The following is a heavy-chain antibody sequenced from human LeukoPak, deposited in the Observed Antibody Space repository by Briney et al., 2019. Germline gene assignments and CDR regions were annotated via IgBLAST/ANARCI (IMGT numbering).Heavy chain of an antibody. CDR2: ISWNSGSI. CDR1: GFTFDDYA. J-gene: IGHJ6*03. D-gene: IGHD2-21*02. Sequence: GRSLRLSCAASGFTFDDYAMHWVRQAPGKGLEWVSGISWNSGSIGYADSVKGRFTISRDNAKNSLYLQMNSLRAEDTAVYYCATYCGGDCYYYYYYMDVWGKGTTVTISS. V-gene: IGHV3-9*01. CDR3: ATYCGGDCYYYYYYMDV.